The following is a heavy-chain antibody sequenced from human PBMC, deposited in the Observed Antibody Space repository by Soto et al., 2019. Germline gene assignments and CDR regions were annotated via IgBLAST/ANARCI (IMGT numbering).Heavy chain of an antibody. CDR2: IYGSGTT. CDR1: GGSITTYY. D-gene: IGHD2-8*01. J-gene: IGHJ4*02. Sequence: SETLSLTCTVSGGSITTYYWSWIRQPPGKGLEWIGYIYGSGTTDYNRSLKSRVTISQDTSKNQFSLKMSSVTAADTALYYCARDWAYHGMEYWGQGILVTVSS. CDR3: ARDWAYHGMEY. V-gene: IGHV4-59*01.